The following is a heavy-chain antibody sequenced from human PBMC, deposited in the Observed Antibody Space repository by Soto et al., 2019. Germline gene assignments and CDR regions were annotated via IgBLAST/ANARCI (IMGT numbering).Heavy chain of an antibody. CDR3: ARSLFMVAPDNEPFDY. CDR2: ISGGGNDR. V-gene: IGHV3-23*01. CDR1: GFPFSNYA. Sequence: VQLLESGGSLVQPGGSLTLSCAASGFPFSNYAMSWVRQTPEKGLEWVAAISGGGNDRYYADFVKGRFTFSRDNSRNILYLQMTSLGAEDTATYYCARSLFMVAPDNEPFDYWGQGTLVTVSS. J-gene: IGHJ4*02. D-gene: IGHD5-12*01.